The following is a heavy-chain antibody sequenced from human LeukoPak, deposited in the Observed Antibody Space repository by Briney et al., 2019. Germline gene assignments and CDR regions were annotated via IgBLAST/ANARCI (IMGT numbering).Heavy chain of an antibody. CDR1: GFTFSSYG. CDR3: ARTEIVGATIDY. D-gene: IGHD1-26*01. CDR2: IWYDGGNK. J-gene: IGHJ4*02. Sequence: GGPLRLSCAASGFTFSSYGMHWVRQAPGKGLEWVAVIWYDGGNKYYAESVKGRFTISRDDSKNTLSLQMNSLRAEDTAVYYCARTEIVGATIDYWGQGTLVTVSS. V-gene: IGHV3-33*01.